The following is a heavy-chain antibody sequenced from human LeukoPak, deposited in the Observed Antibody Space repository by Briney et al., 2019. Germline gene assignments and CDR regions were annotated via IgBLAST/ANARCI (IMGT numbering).Heavy chain of an antibody. CDR3: ARLSTIFGVVVFDY. V-gene: IGHV1-69*05. J-gene: IGHJ4*02. CDR1: GGTFSNYT. CDR2: IIPIFGTT. Sequence: ASVKVSCKASGGTFSNYTINWVRQAPGQGLEWMGRIIPIFGTTNYAQKFQGRVTITTDESTSTAYMELSSLRSEDTAVYYCARLSTIFGVVVFDYWGQGTLVTVSS. D-gene: IGHD3-3*01.